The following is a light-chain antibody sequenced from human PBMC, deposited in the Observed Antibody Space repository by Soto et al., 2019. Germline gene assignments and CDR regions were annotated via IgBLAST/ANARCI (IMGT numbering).Light chain of an antibody. CDR2: GAS. Sequence: EIVMTQSPATLSVSPGERATLSCRASQSVGTNLAWYQQKPGQAPRLLFYGASTRATGVPGRFSGSGSGTEFSLTISSLRSEDFAVYYCQQYDNWPPWTFGQGTKVEIK. CDR3: QQYDNWPPWT. V-gene: IGKV3-15*01. J-gene: IGKJ1*01. CDR1: QSVGTN.